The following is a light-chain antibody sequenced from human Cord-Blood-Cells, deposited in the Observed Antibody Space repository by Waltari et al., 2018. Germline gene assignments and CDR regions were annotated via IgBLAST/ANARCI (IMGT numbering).Light chain of an antibody. CDR3: SSYTSSSTVV. CDR1: SSDVGGYNH. CDR2: DVS. J-gene: IGLJ2*01. Sequence: QSALTQPASVSGSPGQSITISCTGTSSDVGGYNHVSWYQQHPGKAPKLMIYDVSNRPSGVSNRFSCSKSGNTASLTISGLQAEDEADYYCSSYTSSSTVVFGGGTKLTVL. V-gene: IGLV2-14*01.